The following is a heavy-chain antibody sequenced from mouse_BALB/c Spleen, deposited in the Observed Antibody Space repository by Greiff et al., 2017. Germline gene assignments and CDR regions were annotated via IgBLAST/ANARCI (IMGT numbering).Heavy chain of an antibody. Sequence: EVQLQESGPGLVKPSQSLSLTCSVTGYSITSGYYWNWIRQFPGNKLEWMGYISYDGSNNYNPSLKNRISITRDTSKNQFFLKLNSVTTEDTATYYCARDAYYRSSFAYWGQGTLVTVSA. CDR2: ISYDGSN. CDR3: ARDAYYRSSFAY. CDR1: GYSITSGYY. D-gene: IGHD2-14*01. J-gene: IGHJ3*01. V-gene: IGHV3-6*02.